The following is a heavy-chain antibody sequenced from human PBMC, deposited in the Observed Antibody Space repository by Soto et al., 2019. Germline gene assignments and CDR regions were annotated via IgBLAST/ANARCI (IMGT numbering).Heavy chain of an antibody. D-gene: IGHD1-1*01. CDR3: ARDNRNWNHYLFAP. J-gene: IGHJ5*02. CDR1: GYTFTSYG. CDR2: ISAYNGNT. Sequence: GASVKVSCKASGYTFTSYGISWVRQAPGQGLEWMGWISAYNGNTNYAQKLQGRVTMTTDTSTSTAYMELRSLRSDDTAVYYCARDNRNWNHYLFAPWGQGTLVPVSS. V-gene: IGHV1-18*01.